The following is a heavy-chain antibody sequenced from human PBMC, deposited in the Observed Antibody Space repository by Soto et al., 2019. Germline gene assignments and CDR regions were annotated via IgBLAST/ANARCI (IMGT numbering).Heavy chain of an antibody. CDR2: ISGSGGST. D-gene: IGHD3-10*01. CDR3: AKVRGFGEPFDY. V-gene: IGHV3-23*01. J-gene: IGHJ4*02. Sequence: GSMRLSCAASGFSFSSYAMSWVRQDPGKGLEWVSAISGSGGSTYYADSVKGRFTISRDNSKNTLYLQMNSLRAEDTAVYYCAKVRGFGEPFDYWGQGTLVTVSS. CDR1: GFSFSSYA.